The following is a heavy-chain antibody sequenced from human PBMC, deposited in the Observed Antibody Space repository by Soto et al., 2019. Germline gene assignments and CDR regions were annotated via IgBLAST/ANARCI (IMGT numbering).Heavy chain of an antibody. D-gene: IGHD5-18*01. CDR2: ISYDGSNK. CDR3: ARADVDTAITYYFDY. V-gene: IGHV3-30-3*01. J-gene: IGHJ4*02. Sequence: PGGSLRLCCAASGFTFSSYAMHWVRQAPGKGLEWVAVISYDGSNKYYADSVKGRFTISRDNSKNTLYLQMNSLRAEDTAVYYCARADVDTAITYYFDYWGQGTLVTVSS. CDR1: GFTFSSYA.